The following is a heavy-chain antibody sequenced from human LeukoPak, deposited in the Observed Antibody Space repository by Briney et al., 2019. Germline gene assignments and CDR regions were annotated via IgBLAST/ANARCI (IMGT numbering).Heavy chain of an antibody. CDR3: AKALSWFGEFPLPDY. J-gene: IGHJ4*02. V-gene: IGHV3-30*18. CDR2: ISYDGSNK. D-gene: IGHD3-10*01. CDR1: GFTFSSYG. Sequence: GRSLRLSCAASGFTFSSYGMHWVRQAPGKGLEWVAVISYDGSNKYYADSVKGRFTISRDNSKNTLYLQMNSPRAEDTAVYYCAKALSWFGEFPLPDYWGQGTLVTVSS.